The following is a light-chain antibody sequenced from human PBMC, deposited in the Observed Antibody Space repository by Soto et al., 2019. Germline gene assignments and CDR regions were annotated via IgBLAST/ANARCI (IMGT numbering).Light chain of an antibody. V-gene: IGLV2-18*01. Sequence: QSALTLPPSVTGSPGQSVTISCTGTSTDFVSYNRVSWSQQPPGTAPKPMIYEVSKRPSGVPDRFSGSKSGNTASLTISGLQAADDADYYCSLYTSEKAYVFGAGTKVTVL. CDR3: SLYTSEKAYV. CDR1: STDFVSYNR. CDR2: EVS. J-gene: IGLJ1*01.